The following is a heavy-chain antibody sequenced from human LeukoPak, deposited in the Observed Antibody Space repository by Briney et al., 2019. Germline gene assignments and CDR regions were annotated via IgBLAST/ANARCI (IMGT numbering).Heavy chain of an antibody. CDR3: ARGGNSSWDY. D-gene: IGHD6-6*01. CDR2: IKPDGTEK. J-gene: IGHJ4*02. V-gene: IGHV3-7*01. Sequence: GGSLRLSCAASGFLFSNYWMSWVRQAPGKGLEWVANIKPDGTEKYYVDSLKGRFTISRDNAKNSLYLQMNSLRVEDTAVYYCARGGNSSWDYWGQGTLVTVSS. CDR1: GFLFSNYW.